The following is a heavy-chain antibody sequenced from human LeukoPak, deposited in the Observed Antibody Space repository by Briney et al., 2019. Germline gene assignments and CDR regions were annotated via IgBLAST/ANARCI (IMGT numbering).Heavy chain of an antibody. CDR2: ISWNSGSI. CDR1: GFNFDDYA. CDR3: ARDLTMVRGLIDY. Sequence: GGSLRLSCAASGFNFDDYAMHWVRQAPGKGLEWVSGISWNSGSIGYADSVKGRFTISRDNAKNSLYLQMNSLRAEDTAVYYCARDLTMVRGLIDYWGQGTLVTVSS. V-gene: IGHV3-9*01. D-gene: IGHD3-10*01. J-gene: IGHJ4*02.